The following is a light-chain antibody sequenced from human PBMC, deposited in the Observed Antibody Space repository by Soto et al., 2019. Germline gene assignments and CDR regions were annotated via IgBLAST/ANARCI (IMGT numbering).Light chain of an antibody. CDR1: QSLLYSNGYNY. CDR3: MQAQQMLT. CDR2: LGS. J-gene: IGKJ1*01. V-gene: IGKV2-28*01. Sequence: DIVMTQSPLSLPVTPGEPASISCRSSQSLLYSNGYNYLDWYLQRPGQSPQLLIYLGSNRASGVPDRFSGIGSGTDFTLKISRVEAEDVGIYYCMQAQQMLTFGQGTKVEIK.